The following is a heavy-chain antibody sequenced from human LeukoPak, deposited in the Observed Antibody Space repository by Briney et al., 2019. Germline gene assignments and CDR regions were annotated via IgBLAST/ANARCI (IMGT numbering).Heavy chain of an antibody. V-gene: IGHV3-23*01. CDR1: GFTFSSYA. D-gene: IGHD1-7*01. J-gene: IGHJ4*02. CDR3: AKDSGYNWNYQPRKRSRYYFDY. Sequence: GGSLRLSCAASGFTFSSYAMSWVRQAPGKGLEWVSAISGSGGSTYYADSVKGRFTISRDNSKNTLYLQMNSLRAEDTAVYYCAKDSGYNWNYQPRKRSRYYFDYWGQGTLVTVSS. CDR2: ISGSGGST.